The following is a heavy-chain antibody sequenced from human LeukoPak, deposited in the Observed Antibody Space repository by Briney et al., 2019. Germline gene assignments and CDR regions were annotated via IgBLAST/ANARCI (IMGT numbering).Heavy chain of an antibody. D-gene: IGHD1-14*01. CDR3: ARRAARKTAARYYMDV. CDR2: INHSGST. CDR1: VGSFSGYY. J-gene: IGHJ6*03. V-gene: IGHV4-34*01. Sequence: PSETLSLTCAVYVGSFSGYYWSWIRQPPGKGLEWIGEINHSGSTNYNPSLKSRGTISVDTSKNQFSLKLSSVTAADTAVYYCARRAARKTAARYYMDVWGKGTTVTVSS.